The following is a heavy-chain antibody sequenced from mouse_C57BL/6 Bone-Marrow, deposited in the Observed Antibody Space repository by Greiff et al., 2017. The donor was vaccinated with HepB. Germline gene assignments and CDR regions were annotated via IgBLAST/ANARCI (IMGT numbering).Heavy chain of an antibody. D-gene: IGHD2-3*01. CDR1: GYSITSGYA. J-gene: IGHJ4*01. V-gene: IGHV3-1*01. CDR3: ARGRWLCMDY. Sequence: EVHLVESGPGMVKPSQSLSLTCTVTGYSITSGYAWHWIRHFPGNKLEWMGYISYSGSTNYNPSLKSRISITHDTSKNHFFLKLNSVTTEDTATYYCARGRWLCMDYWGQGTSVTVSS. CDR2: ISYSGST.